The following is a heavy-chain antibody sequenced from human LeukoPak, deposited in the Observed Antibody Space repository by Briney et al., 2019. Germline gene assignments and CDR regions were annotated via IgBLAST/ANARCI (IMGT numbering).Heavy chain of an antibody. V-gene: IGHV1-8*01. Sequence: ASVKVSCKASGYTFTSYDFNWLRQATGQGPEWMGWMNPNSGATGYAQKFQGRVTMTRSASINTAYMELTNLRSEDTAVYYCATSGAHYYDLHDDAFDIWGQGTMVTVSS. CDR2: MNPNSGAT. CDR1: GYTFTSYD. D-gene: IGHD3-22*01. CDR3: ATSGAHYYDLHDDAFDI. J-gene: IGHJ3*02.